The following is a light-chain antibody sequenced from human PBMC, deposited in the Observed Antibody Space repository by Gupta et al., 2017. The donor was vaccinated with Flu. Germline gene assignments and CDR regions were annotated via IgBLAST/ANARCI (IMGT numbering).Light chain of an antibody. Sequence: QLVLTQSPSASASLGASVKLTCILSSGHSSNAIAWHQQQPKKGPRYLMKLNSDGSHTKGDGIPDRFYGASSGAERNIIIYSVQSEEYGAESCKNWGAGLGVCGGGTKVTV. J-gene: IGLJ2*01. V-gene: IGLV4-69*02. CDR1: SGHSSNA. CDR2: LNSDGSH. CDR3: KNWGAGLGV.